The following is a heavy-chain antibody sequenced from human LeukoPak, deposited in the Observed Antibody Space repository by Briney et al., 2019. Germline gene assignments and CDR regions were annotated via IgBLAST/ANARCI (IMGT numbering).Heavy chain of an antibody. Sequence: ASVKVSCKASGYTFTSYAMNWVRQAPGQGLEWMGWINTNTGNPTYAQGFTGRFVFSLDTSVSTAYLQISSLKAEDTDVYYCARRNQLLALGVKYYFDYWGQGTLVTVSS. CDR2: INTNTGNP. D-gene: IGHD2-2*01. J-gene: IGHJ4*02. CDR1: GYTFTSYA. CDR3: ARRNQLLALGVKYYFDY. V-gene: IGHV7-4-1*02.